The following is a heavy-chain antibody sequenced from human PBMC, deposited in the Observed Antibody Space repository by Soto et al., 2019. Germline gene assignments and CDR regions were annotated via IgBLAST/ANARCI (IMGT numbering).Heavy chain of an antibody. J-gene: IGHJ6*02. CDR2: ISYDGSNK. D-gene: IGHD6-19*01. V-gene: IGHV3-30-3*01. CDR1: GFTFSSYA. Sequence: GGSLRLSCAASGFTFSSYAMHWARQAPGKGLEWVAVISYDGSNKYYADSVKGRFTISRDNSKNTLYLQMNSLRAEDTAVYYCARESAGCMDVWGQGTTVTVSS. CDR3: ARESAGCMDV.